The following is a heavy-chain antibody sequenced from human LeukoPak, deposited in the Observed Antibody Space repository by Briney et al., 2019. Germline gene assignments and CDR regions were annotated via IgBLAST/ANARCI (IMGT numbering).Heavy chain of an antibody. D-gene: IGHD6-13*01. CDR3: ARDGTAAGIYFDL. V-gene: IGHV3-7*01. J-gene: IGHJ4*01. Sequence: PGGSLRLSCVISGFTFSDYWMNWVRQAPGKGLEWVASINQNGAERSYVDSVKGRFTISRDNPRNSLYLQMNSLRAEDTAVYYCARDGTAAGIYFDLWGQGTLVTVSS. CDR2: INQNGAER. CDR1: GFTFSDYW.